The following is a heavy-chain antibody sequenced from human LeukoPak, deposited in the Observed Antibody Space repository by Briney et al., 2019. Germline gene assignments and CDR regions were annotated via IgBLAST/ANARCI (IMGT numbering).Heavy chain of an antibody. CDR2: IRPDGSTT. D-gene: IGHD7-27*01. V-gene: IGHV3-74*01. CDR3: ARDMWGTFDY. Sequence: VWVSRIRPDGSTTSYADSVKGRFTISRDNAKNTLYLQISSLRAEDTAVYYCARDMWGTFDYWGQGTLVTVSS. J-gene: IGHJ4*02.